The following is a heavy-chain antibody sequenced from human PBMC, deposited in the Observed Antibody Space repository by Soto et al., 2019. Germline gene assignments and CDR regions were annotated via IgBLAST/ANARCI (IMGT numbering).Heavy chain of an antibody. V-gene: IGHV1-2*02. CDR2: INPNSGVT. Sequence: QVQLVQSGAEVKKPGASVKVSCKASGYMFTGYYIQWVRQAPGQGLEWMGWINPNSGVTNFGQKFQGRVSMTRDLPSSPAVVELSSLRSDDTAVYFCAREVTMVRGARVYGMDAWGQGTTVTVSS. CDR1: GYMFTGYY. CDR3: AREVTMVRGARVYGMDA. D-gene: IGHD3-10*01. J-gene: IGHJ6*02.